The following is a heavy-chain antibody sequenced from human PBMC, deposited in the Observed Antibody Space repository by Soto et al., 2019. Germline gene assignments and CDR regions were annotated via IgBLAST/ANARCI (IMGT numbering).Heavy chain of an antibody. V-gene: IGHV1-69*12. CDR1: GGTFSSYA. D-gene: IGHD3-9*01. CDR2: IIPIFGTA. J-gene: IGHJ6*02. Sequence: QVQLVQSGAEVKKPGSSVKVSCKASGGTFSSYAISWVRQAPGQGLEWMGGIIPIFGTANYAQKFQGRVTITADEYTSTAYMELSSLRSEDTAVYYCARVDVEMANDTYYYYGMDVWGQGTTVTVSS. CDR3: ARVDVEMANDTYYYYGMDV.